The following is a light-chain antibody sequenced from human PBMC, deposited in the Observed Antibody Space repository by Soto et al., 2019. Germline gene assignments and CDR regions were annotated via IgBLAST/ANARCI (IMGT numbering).Light chain of an antibody. CDR2: WAS. Sequence: DIVMTQSPDSLAVSLGERAIFNCKSSQSILDRSKNKYYLAWYQQKSGQPPKLRIYWASLRESGVPDRFTGSGSGTDFTLTISSLQAEDVQVHYCQQYFPSPWTSGPGPKVDI. CDR1: QSILDRSKNKYY. J-gene: IGKJ1*01. V-gene: IGKV4-1*01. CDR3: QQYFPSPWT.